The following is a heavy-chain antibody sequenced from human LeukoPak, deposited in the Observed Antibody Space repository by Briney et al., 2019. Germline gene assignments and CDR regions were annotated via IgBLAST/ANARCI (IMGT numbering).Heavy chain of an antibody. Sequence: ASVKVSCKASGYTFTGYYMRWVRQAPGQGLEWMGWINPNSGGTNYAQKFQGRVTMTRDTSISTAYMELSRLRSDDTAVYYCARAFVRYYGMDVWGQGTTVTVSS. CDR2: INPNSGGT. V-gene: IGHV1-2*02. CDR3: ARAFVRYYGMDV. D-gene: IGHD2/OR15-2a*01. J-gene: IGHJ6*02. CDR1: GYTFTGYY.